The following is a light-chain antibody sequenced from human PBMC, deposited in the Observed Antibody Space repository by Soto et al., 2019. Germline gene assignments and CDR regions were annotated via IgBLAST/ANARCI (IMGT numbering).Light chain of an antibody. CDR3: QQYYRSPRT. J-gene: IGKJ4*01. CDR1: QTVLYRSNKMNY. CDR2: WAS. Sequence: DIVMTQSPDSLAVSLGERATINCKSSQTVLYRSNKMNYLSWYQQKPGQPPKLLIYWASTRESGVPDRFSGSGSGTDFTLTISSLQAEDVAVYYCQQYYRSPRTFGGGTKGEIK. V-gene: IGKV4-1*01.